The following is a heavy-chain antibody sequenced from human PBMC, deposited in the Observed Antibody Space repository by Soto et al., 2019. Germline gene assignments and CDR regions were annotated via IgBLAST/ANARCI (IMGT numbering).Heavy chain of an antibody. Sequence: PGXSLRLSCAASGFTFSSYCISWVPQAPGKGLEWVANMKQDGSEKYYVDSVKGRFTISRDNAKNSLYLQMNSLRAEDTAVYYCARGEDTAMVTTASCFDPWGQGTLVTVSS. CDR3: ARGEDTAMVTTASCFDP. J-gene: IGHJ5*02. V-gene: IGHV3-7*01. CDR1: GFTFSSYC. CDR2: MKQDGSEK. D-gene: IGHD5-18*01.